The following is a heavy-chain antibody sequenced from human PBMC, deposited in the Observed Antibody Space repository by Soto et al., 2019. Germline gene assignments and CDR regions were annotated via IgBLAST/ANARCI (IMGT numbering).Heavy chain of an antibody. Sequence: PSETLSLTCTVSGGSISSYYWSWIRQPPRKGLEWMGYIYYSGSTNYNPSLKSRVTISVDTSKNQVSLKLSSVTAADTAVYYCARLVGGTPRDYFDYRGQGTLVTVSS. D-gene: IGHD1-26*01. CDR2: IYYSGST. CDR3: ARLVGGTPRDYFDY. CDR1: GGSISSYY. V-gene: IGHV4-59*08. J-gene: IGHJ4*02.